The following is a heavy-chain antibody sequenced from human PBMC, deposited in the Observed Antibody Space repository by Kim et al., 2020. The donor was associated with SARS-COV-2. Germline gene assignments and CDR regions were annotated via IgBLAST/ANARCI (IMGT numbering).Heavy chain of an antibody. CDR3: ARAPGYCSGGSCQAVDY. CDR2: INHSGST. Sequence: SETLSLTCAVYGGSFSGYYWSWIRQPPGKGLEWIGEINHSGSTNYNPSLKSRVTISVDTSKNQFSLKLSSVTAADTAVYYCARAPGYCSGGSCQAVDYWG. D-gene: IGHD2-15*01. J-gene: IGHJ4*01. V-gene: IGHV4-34*01. CDR1: GGSFSGYY.